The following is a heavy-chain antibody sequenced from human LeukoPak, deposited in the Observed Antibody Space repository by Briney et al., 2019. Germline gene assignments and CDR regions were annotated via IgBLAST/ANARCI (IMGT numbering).Heavy chain of an antibody. D-gene: IGHD3-3*01. CDR1: GGSFSSYY. V-gene: IGHV4-59*01. CDR3: ARGRYYDFGDY. CDR2: IYYSGST. J-gene: IGHJ4*02. Sequence: SETLSLTCAVYGGSFSSYYWNWIRQPPGKGLEWIGYIYYSGSTNYNPSLKSRVTILVDTSKNQFSLKLSSVTAADTAVYYCARGRYYDFGDYWGQGTLVTVSS.